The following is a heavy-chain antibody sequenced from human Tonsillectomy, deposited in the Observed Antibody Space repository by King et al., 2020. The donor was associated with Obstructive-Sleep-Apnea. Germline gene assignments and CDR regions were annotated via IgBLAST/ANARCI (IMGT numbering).Heavy chain of an antibody. Sequence: QLQESGPGLVKPSETLSLTCVFSGDSISNYYWSWIRQPPGKGLEWIGYIYFSGSTKYNPSLRSRVTISIDPSKKQFSLKLASVTAADTAVYYCASSTFLSATVYFDYWGQGNLVTVSS. CDR3: ASSTFLSATVYFDY. CDR1: GDSISNYY. J-gene: IGHJ4*02. CDR2: IYFSGST. D-gene: IGHD2-15*01. V-gene: IGHV4-59*01.